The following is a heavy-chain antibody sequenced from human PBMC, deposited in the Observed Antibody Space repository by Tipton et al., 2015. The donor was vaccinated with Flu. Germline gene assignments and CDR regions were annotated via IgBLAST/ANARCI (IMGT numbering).Heavy chain of an antibody. V-gene: IGHV4-4*07. CDR1: GGSISSYY. J-gene: IGHJ4*02. Sequence: TLSLTCTVSGGSISSYYWSWIRQPAGKGLEWIGRIYTSGSTNYNPSLKSRVTMSVDTSKNQFSLKLSSVTAADTAVYYCARGGVGSSWYLFDYGGQGTLVTVSS. D-gene: IGHD6-13*01. CDR3: ARGGVGSSWYLFDY. CDR2: IYTSGST.